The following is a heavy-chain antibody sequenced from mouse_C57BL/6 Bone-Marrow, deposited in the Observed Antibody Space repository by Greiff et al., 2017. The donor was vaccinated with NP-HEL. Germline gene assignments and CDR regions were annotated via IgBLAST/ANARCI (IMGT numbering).Heavy chain of an antibody. CDR2: IYPGSGSI. CDR3: ARNYYGSRKCFDY. J-gene: IGHJ2*01. Sequence: VQRVESGAELVKPGASVKMSCKASGYTFTSYWIIWVKQRPGQGLEWIGDIYPGSGSINYNEKFKSKATLTVDTSSSTAYMQLSSLTSEDSAVFNWARNYYGSRKCFDYRGQGTTLTVSS. CDR1: GYTFTSYW. D-gene: IGHD1-1*01. V-gene: IGHV1-55*01.